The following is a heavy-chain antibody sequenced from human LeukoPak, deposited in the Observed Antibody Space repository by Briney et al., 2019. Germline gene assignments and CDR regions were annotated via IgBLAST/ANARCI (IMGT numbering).Heavy chain of an antibody. Sequence: GGSLRLSCAASGFTFSSYAMSWVRQAPGKGLEWVSAINGSGGSTYYADSVKGRFTISRDNSKNTLYLQMNSLRAEDTAVYYCAKDTSYSSSSGGYFQHWGQGTLVTVSS. CDR1: GFTFSSYA. CDR2: INGSGGST. J-gene: IGHJ1*01. D-gene: IGHD6-6*01. CDR3: AKDTSYSSSSGGYFQH. V-gene: IGHV3-23*01.